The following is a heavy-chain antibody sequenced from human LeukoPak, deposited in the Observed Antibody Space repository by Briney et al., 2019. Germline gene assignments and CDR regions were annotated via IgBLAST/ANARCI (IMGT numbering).Heavy chain of an antibody. Sequence: SGTLSLTCAVSGGSISSSNWWSWVRQPPGEGLEWIGEIYHSGSTNYNPSLKSRVTISVDKSKNQFSLKLSSVTAADTAVYYCARGGATVVTRHFDYWGQGTLVTVSS. J-gene: IGHJ4*02. CDR2: IYHSGST. CDR1: GGSISSSNW. V-gene: IGHV4-4*02. CDR3: ARGGATVVTRHFDY. D-gene: IGHD4-23*01.